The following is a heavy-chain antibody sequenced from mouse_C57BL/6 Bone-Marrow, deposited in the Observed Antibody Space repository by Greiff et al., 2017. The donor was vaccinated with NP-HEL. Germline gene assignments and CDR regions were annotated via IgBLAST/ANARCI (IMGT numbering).Heavy chain of an antibody. CDR2: IRLKSDNYAT. Sequence: DVMLVESGGGLVQPGGSMKLSCVASGFTFSNYWMNWVRQSPEKGLEWVAQIRLKSDNYATHYAESVKGRFTISRDDSKSSVYLQLNNLRAEDTGIYYCTAPITTVVAHFDVWGTGTTVTVSS. CDR3: TAPITTVVAHFDV. V-gene: IGHV6-3*01. CDR1: GFTFSNYW. D-gene: IGHD1-1*01. J-gene: IGHJ1*03.